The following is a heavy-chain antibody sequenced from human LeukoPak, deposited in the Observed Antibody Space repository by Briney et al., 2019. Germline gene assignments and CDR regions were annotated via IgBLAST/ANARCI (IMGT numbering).Heavy chain of an antibody. J-gene: IGHJ5*02. CDR2: IYTSGST. D-gene: IGHD4-17*01. CDR3: ARDPWSGDYRNWFDP. CDR1: GGSISSYY. V-gene: IGHV4-4*07. Sequence: SETLCLTCTVSGGSISSYYWSWIRQPAGKGLEWIGRIYTSGSTNYNPSLKSRVTMSVDTSKNQFTLKLSSVTAADTAVYYCARDPWSGDYRNWFDPWGQGTLVTVSS.